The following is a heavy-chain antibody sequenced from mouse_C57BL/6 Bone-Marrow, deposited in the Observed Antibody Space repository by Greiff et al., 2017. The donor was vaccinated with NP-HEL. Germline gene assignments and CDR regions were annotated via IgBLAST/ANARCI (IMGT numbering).Heavy chain of an antibody. Sequence: EVQLVESGAELVRPGASVKLSCTASGFNIKDDYMHWVKQRPEQGLEWIGWIDPENGDTEYASKFQGKATITADTSSNTAYLQLSSLTSEDTAVYYCTTSYSNYGAYWGQGTLVTVSA. V-gene: IGHV14-4*01. D-gene: IGHD2-5*01. CDR1: GFNIKDDY. CDR2: IDPENGDT. CDR3: TTSYSNYGAY. J-gene: IGHJ3*01.